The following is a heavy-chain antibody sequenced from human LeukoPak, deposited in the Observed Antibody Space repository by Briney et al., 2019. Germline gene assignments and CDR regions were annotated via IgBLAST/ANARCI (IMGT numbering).Heavy chain of an antibody. Sequence: ASVKVSCKASGYTFTGHYMHWVRQAPGQGLEWMGWINPNSGATNYAQKFQGRVTMTRDTSISTAYMELSRLRSDDTAVYYCARKVWDFDAFDIWGQGTMVTVSS. CDR1: GYTFTGHY. CDR3: ARKVWDFDAFDI. J-gene: IGHJ3*02. D-gene: IGHD1-14*01. V-gene: IGHV1-2*02. CDR2: INPNSGAT.